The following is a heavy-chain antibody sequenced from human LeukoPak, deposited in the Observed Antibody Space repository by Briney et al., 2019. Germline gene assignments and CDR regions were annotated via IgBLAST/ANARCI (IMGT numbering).Heavy chain of an antibody. D-gene: IGHD3-22*01. J-gene: IGHJ6*02. V-gene: IGHV4-59*12. CDR1: GGSISNYS. CDR2: IYYSGST. Sequence: PSETLSLICTVSGGSISNYSWSWSRQPPGKGLEWIGYIYYSGSTNYTPSLKSRVTITVDTSKNQFSLKLSSVTAADTAVYYCARSSDSSGDYYYYGTDVWGQGTTVTVSS. CDR3: ARSSDSSGDYYYYGTDV.